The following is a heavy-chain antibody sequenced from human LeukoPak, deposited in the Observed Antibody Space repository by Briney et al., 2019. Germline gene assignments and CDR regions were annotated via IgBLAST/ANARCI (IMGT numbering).Heavy chain of an antibody. CDR1: GLTFSVFG. D-gene: IGHD3-10*01. Sequence: GGSLRLSCAVSGLTFSVFGMSWVRQSPGKGLEWVSAISGSATGGITNYADSVKGRFTISRDNDKNTVYLQMNNLRVEDTAVYYCANHRSAFEFWGQGTLVTVSS. CDR3: ANHRSAFEF. V-gene: IGHV3-23*01. CDR2: ISGSATGGIT. J-gene: IGHJ4*02.